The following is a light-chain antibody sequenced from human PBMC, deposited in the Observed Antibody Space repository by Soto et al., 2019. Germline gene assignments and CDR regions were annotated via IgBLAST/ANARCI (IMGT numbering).Light chain of an antibody. CDR1: HGISSG. V-gene: IGKV1-5*01. CDR3: IQDYISHLT. CDR2: DAS. Sequence: DIQMTQSPSTLSASVGDRVTITCRARHGISSGLAWYQQKPGKAPKVLISDASSLESGVPSSFSGRVSGTNYTPTISSLQPEDFATYYCIQDYISHLTVGQGTKVDIK. J-gene: IGKJ1*01.